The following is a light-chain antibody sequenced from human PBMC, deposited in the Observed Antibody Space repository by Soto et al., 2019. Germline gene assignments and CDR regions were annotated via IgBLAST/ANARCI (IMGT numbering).Light chain of an antibody. CDR1: QYIGIY. J-gene: IGKJ1*01. V-gene: IGKV1-39*01. CDR3: HQTYANPRT. Sequence: DIQMTQSPSSLSASVGDRVTITCRASQYIGIYLNWYQKKPGKAPKVLIHAASRVQSGVPSTFSASGSGTDFALTISSLQPEDFATYYCHQTYANPRTFGQGTKVEI. CDR2: AAS.